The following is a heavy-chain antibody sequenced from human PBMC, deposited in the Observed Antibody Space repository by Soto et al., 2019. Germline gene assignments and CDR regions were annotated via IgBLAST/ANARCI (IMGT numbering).Heavy chain of an antibody. Sequence: ASVKVSCKASGYTFTSYGISWVRQAPGQGLEWMGWISAYNGNTNYAQKLQGRVTITTDTSTSTAYMELRSLRSDDTAVYYCARACKVGATRNAFDIWGQGTMVTVSS. V-gene: IGHV1-18*01. CDR2: ISAYNGNT. CDR3: ARACKVGATRNAFDI. CDR1: GYTFTSYG. D-gene: IGHD1-26*01. J-gene: IGHJ3*02.